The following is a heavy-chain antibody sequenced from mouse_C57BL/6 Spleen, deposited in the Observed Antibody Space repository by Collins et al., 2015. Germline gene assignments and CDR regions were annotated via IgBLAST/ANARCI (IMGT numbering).Heavy chain of an antibody. CDR1: GYTFTSYW. V-gene: IGHV1-62-3*01. CDR3: ARGELTTVVATDAMDY. D-gene: IGHD1-1*01. CDR2: IDPNSGGT. Sequence: QVQLQQPGAELVKPGASVKLSCKASGYTFTSYWMHWVKQRPGRGLEWIGRIDPNSGGTKYNEKFKSKATLTVDKPSSTAYMQLSSLTSEDSAVYYCARGELTTVVATDAMDYWGQGTSVTVSS. J-gene: IGHJ4*01.